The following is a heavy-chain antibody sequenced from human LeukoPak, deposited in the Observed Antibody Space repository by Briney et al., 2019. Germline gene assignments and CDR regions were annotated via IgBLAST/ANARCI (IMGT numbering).Heavy chain of an antibody. CDR2: ISHSGST. CDR3: ARLLQYYYDTSGYYGFDY. V-gene: IGHV4-38-2*01. D-gene: IGHD3-22*01. J-gene: IGHJ4*02. CDR1: GYSISSSYY. Sequence: SETLSLICAVSGYSISSSYYWGWSRQPPGKGLEWIGTISHSGSTYYKPSLKSRVTISVDTSKHQFSLKLSSVTAADTAVYYCARLLQYYYDTSGYYGFDYWGQGTLVTVSS.